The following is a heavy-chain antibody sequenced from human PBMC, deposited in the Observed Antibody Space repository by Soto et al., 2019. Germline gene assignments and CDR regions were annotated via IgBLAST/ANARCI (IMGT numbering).Heavy chain of an antibody. CDR3: ASFSGGGEAV. V-gene: IGHV1-69*02. D-gene: IGHD2-21*01. Sequence: QVQLVQSGAEVKKPGSSVKVSCKASGGTFSSYTISWVRQAPGEGLEWMGRIIPILGIANYAQKLQGRVTITADKTTSTAYMELSSLRSEDTAVYYCASFSGGGEAVWGKGTTVTVSS. J-gene: IGHJ6*04. CDR2: IIPILGIA. CDR1: GGTFSSYT.